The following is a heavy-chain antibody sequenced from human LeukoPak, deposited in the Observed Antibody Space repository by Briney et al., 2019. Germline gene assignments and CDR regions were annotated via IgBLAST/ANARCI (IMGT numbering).Heavy chain of an antibody. CDR1: VFTVSSNY. CDR3: ARAYHYYDSSGYAY. D-gene: IGHD3-22*01. Sequence: PGGSLRLSCAASVFTVSSNYMSWVRQAPGKGLEWVSVIYSGGSTYYADSVKGRFTISRHNSKNTLYLQMNSLRAEDTAVYYCARAYHYYDSSGYAYWGQGTLVTVSS. V-gene: IGHV3-53*04. CDR2: IYSGGST. J-gene: IGHJ4*02.